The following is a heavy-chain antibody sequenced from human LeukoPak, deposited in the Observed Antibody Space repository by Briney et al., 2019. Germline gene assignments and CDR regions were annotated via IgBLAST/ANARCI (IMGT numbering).Heavy chain of an antibody. CDR3: SLRFWFDP. J-gene: IGHJ5*02. Sequence: GGSLRLSCAASGSTFSSYAMHWVRQAPGKGLEWVAVISYDGSNKYYADSVKGRFTISRDNSKNTLYLQMNSLRAEDTAVYYCSLRFWFDPWGQGTLVTVSS. CDR1: GSTFSSYA. V-gene: IGHV3-30*01. D-gene: IGHD4-17*01. CDR2: ISYDGSNK.